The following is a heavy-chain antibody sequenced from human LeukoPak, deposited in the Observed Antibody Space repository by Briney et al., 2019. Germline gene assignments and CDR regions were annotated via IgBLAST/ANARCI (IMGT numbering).Heavy chain of an antibody. CDR3: ARYGNGEWLAHYSFDM. Sequence: GGSLRLSCAASGFTFSDYYVSWIRQAPGKGLEWVSYISSSGSTIYYADSVKGRFTISRDNADNSLYLQMNSLKVEDTAVYYCARYGNGEWLAHYSFDMWGQGTMVTVSS. CDR2: ISSSGSTI. CDR1: GFTFSDYY. V-gene: IGHV3-11*04. J-gene: IGHJ3*02. D-gene: IGHD6-19*01.